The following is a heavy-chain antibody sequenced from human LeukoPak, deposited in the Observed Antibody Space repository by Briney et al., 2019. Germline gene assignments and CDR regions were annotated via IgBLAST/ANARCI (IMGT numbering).Heavy chain of an antibody. V-gene: IGHV4-31*03. Sequence: SEALSLTCTVSGGSISSGGYYWSWIRQHPGKGLEWIGYIYYSGSTYYNPSLKSRVTISVDTSKNQFSLKLSSVTAADTAVYYCARGPTVTFFDYWGQGTLVTVSS. J-gene: IGHJ4*02. CDR1: GGSISSGGYY. D-gene: IGHD4-11*01. CDR2: IYYSGST. CDR3: ARGPTVTFFDY.